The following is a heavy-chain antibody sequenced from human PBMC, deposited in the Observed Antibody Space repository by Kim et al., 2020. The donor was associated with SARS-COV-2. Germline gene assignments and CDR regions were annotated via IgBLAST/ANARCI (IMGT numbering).Heavy chain of an antibody. D-gene: IGHD3-3*01. CDR1: GYSFTSYW. J-gene: IGHJ6*02. CDR3: ARHEGSDFWSGYYYYYGMDV. Sequence: GESLKISCKGSGYSFTSYWISWVRQMPGKGLEWMGRIDPSDSYTNYSPSFQGHVTISADKSISTAYLQWSSLKASDTAMYYCARHEGSDFWSGYYYYYGMDVWGQGTTVTVSS. V-gene: IGHV5-10-1*01. CDR2: IDPSDSYT.